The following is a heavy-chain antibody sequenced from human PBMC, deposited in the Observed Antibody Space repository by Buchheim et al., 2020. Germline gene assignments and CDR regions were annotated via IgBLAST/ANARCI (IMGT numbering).Heavy chain of an antibody. D-gene: IGHD4-17*01. J-gene: IGHJ4*02. V-gene: IGHV1-69*02. CDR3: ARGLGYGDFPHFDY. CDR2: IIPIPGIA. CDR1: GGTFSSYS. Sequence: QVQLVQSGAEVRKPGSSVKVSCKASGGTFSSYSISWVRQAPGQGLEWMGRIIPIPGIANYAQKFQGRVTITAAKSTSTASMELSSLRSEDTALYYCARGLGYGDFPHFDYWGQGTL.